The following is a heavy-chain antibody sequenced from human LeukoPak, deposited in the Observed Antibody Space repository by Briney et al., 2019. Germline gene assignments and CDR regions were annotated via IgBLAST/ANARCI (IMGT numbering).Heavy chain of an antibody. Sequence: SETLSLTCTVSGGSISSGGYYWSRIRQHPGKGLEWIGYIYYSGSTYYNPSLKSRVTISVDTSKNQFSLKLSSVTAADTAVYYCARVMKRTTLIYYYYMDVWGKGTTVTVSS. CDR3: ARVMKRTTLIYYYYMDV. V-gene: IGHV4-31*03. CDR2: IYYSGST. J-gene: IGHJ6*03. D-gene: IGHD1-14*01. CDR1: GGSISSGGYY.